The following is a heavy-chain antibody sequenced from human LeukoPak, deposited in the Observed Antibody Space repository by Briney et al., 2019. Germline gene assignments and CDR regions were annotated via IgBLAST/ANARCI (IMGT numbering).Heavy chain of an antibody. D-gene: IGHD6-13*01. V-gene: IGHV1-18*01. CDR1: GYTFTSYG. J-gene: IGHJ5*02. CDR2: ISAYDGNT. CDR3: ARARYSYNWFDP. Sequence: ASVKVSCKASGYTFTSYGISWVRQAPGQGLEWMGWISAYDGNTNYAQKLQGRVTMTTDTSTSTAYMELRSLRSDDTAVYYCARARYSYNWFDPWGQGTLVTVSS.